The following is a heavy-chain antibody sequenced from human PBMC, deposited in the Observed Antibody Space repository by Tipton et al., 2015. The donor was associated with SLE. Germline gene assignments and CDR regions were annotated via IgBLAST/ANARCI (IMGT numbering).Heavy chain of an antibody. D-gene: IGHD5-24*01. CDR2: IYYSGST. V-gene: IGHV4-59*01. Sequence: TLSLTCTVSGGSISSYYWSWIRQPPGKGLEWIGYIYYSGSTNYNPSLKSRVTISVDTSKNQFSLKLSSVTAADTAVYYCARDLDGYNYDPWGWFDPWGQGTLVTVSS. J-gene: IGHJ5*02. CDR3: ARDLDGYNYDPWGWFDP. CDR1: GGSISSYY.